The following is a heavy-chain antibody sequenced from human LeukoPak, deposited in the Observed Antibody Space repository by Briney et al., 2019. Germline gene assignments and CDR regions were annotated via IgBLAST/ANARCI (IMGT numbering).Heavy chain of an antibody. Sequence: PGGSLRLSCAASGFTFSSYAMSWVREAPGKGLEWVSAISGSGGSTYYADSVKGRFTISRDNSKNTLYLQMNSLRAEDTAVYYCAKIIVVPAAYNWFDPWGQGTLVTVSS. CDR1: GFTFSSYA. D-gene: IGHD2-2*01. CDR3: AKIIVVPAAYNWFDP. V-gene: IGHV3-23*01. J-gene: IGHJ5*02. CDR2: ISGSGGST.